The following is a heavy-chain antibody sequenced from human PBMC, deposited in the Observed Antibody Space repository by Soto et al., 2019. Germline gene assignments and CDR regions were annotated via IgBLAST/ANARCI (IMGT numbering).Heavy chain of an antibody. CDR2: IIPIFGTA. Sequence: SVKVSCKASGGTFSSYAISWVRQAPGQGVEWMGGIIPIFGTANYAQKFQGRVTITADESTSTAYMELSSLRSEDTAVYYCARGAAAGTGWFDPWGQGTLVTVSS. CDR1: GGTFSSYA. J-gene: IGHJ5*02. CDR3: ARGAAAGTGWFDP. D-gene: IGHD6-13*01. V-gene: IGHV1-69*13.